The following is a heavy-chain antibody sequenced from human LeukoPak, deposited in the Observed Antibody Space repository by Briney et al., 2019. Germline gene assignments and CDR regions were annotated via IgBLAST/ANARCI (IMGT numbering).Heavy chain of an antibody. D-gene: IGHD1-26*01. Sequence: GGSLRLSCAASGFTFSSYWMHWVRQAPGKGLVWVSRINSDGSSTSYADSVKGRFTISRDNAKNTLYLQMNSMRAEDTAVYYCARGVVGYYYFDYWGQGTLVTVSS. CDR1: GFTFSSYW. CDR2: INSDGSST. J-gene: IGHJ4*02. CDR3: ARGVVGYYYFDY. V-gene: IGHV3-74*01.